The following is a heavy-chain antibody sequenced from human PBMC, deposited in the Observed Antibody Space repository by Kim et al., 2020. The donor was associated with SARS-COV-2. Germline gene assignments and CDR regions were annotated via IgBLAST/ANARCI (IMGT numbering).Heavy chain of an antibody. V-gene: IGHV4-31*11. CDR2: IYHSGST. CDR3: ARGNILTGHNEIDY. D-gene: IGHD3-9*01. Sequence: SETLSLTCAVSGASIRSDGYYWSWIRQHPGKDLEWIGYIYHSGSTYYHPSLKSRVTISLDTSENQFSLKLRSVTAADTAVYYCARGNILTGHNEIDYWGQGTLVTVSS. CDR1: GASIRSDGYY. J-gene: IGHJ4*02.